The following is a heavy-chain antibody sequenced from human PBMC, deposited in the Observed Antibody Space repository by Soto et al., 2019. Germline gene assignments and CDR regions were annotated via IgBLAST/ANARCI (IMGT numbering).Heavy chain of an antibody. V-gene: IGHV3-30-3*01. D-gene: IGHD3-10*01. CDR2: ISYDGSNK. J-gene: IGHJ4*02. CDR1: GFTFSSYA. Sequence: QVQLVESGGGVVQPGRSLRLSCAASGFTFSSYAMHWVRQAPGKGLEWVAVISYDGSNKYYADSVKGRFTISRDNSKNTLYLQMNSLRAEDTAVYYCAREGETMVLGFDYWGQGTLVTVSS. CDR3: AREGETMVLGFDY.